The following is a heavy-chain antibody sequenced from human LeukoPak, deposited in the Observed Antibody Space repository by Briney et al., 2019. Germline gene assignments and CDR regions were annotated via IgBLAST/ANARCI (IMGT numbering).Heavy chain of an antibody. D-gene: IGHD5-24*01. CDR3: ARDAATIIFDH. CDR1: RYTFTTYS. Sequence: ASVKVSCKASRYTFTTYSMNWLRQAPGQGLEWMGWINVNTGNPTYAQGFTGRFVFSLDTSVSTAYLQISSLKAEDTAVYYCARDAATIIFDHWGQGTLVTVSS. J-gene: IGHJ4*02. V-gene: IGHV7-4-1*02. CDR2: INVNTGNP.